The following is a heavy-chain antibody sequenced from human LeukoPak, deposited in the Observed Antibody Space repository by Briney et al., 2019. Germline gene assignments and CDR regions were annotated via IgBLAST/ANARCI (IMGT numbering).Heavy chain of an antibody. Sequence: GGSLRLSCAASGFTFGDYTMHWVRQVPGKTLEWVSLISWDGTTYYPDSVKGRFTISRDNSQDSLYLQMDSLRSEDTAFYYCVKDLTYESSGSFFDYWGRGTLVTVS. V-gene: IGHV3-43*01. J-gene: IGHJ4*02. D-gene: IGHD3-22*01. CDR2: ISWDGTT. CDR1: GFTFGDYT. CDR3: VKDLTYESSGSFFDY.